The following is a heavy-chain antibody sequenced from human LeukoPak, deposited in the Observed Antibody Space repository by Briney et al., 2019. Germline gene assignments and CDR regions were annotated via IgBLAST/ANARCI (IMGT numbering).Heavy chain of an antibody. D-gene: IGHD5-18*01. Sequence: SETLSLTCAVSGYSISTGYYWGWIRQPPGKGLEWIGSIYHSGSTYYNPSLKSRVTISVDTSKNQFSLKLGSVTAADTAVYYCATPYATTVDTAGGFDYWGQGTLVTVSS. CDR3: ATPYATTVDTAGGFDY. CDR1: GYSISTGYY. CDR2: IYHSGST. V-gene: IGHV4-38-2*01. J-gene: IGHJ4*02.